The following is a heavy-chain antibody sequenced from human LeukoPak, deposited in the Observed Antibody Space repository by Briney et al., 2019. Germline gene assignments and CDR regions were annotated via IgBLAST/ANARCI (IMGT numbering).Heavy chain of an antibody. CDR2: INPNSGGT. Sequence: ASVKVSCKASGYTFTGYYMHWVRQAPGQGLEWMGWINPNSGGTNYAQKFQGWVTMTRDTSISTAYMELGRLRSDDTAVYYCATAPGGYLGEGLDYWGQGTLVTVSS. V-gene: IGHV1-2*04. CDR3: ATAPGGYLGEGLDY. D-gene: IGHD5-12*01. CDR1: GYTFTGYY. J-gene: IGHJ4*02.